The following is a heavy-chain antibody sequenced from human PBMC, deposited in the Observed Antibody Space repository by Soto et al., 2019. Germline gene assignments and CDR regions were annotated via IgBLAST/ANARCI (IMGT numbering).Heavy chain of an antibody. V-gene: IGHV3-11*01. J-gene: IGHJ4*02. CDR1: GFTFSDYY. D-gene: IGHD3-22*01. Sequence: PGGSLRLSCAASGFTFSDYYMTWIRQAPGKGLEWLSYISGGGGSTISYADSVKGRFTISRHNAKKSLYLQMNSLRAEDTAIYFCARQRGYYDSSGLDYWGQGPLVTVSS. CDR3: ARQRGYYDSSGLDY. CDR2: ISGGGGSTI.